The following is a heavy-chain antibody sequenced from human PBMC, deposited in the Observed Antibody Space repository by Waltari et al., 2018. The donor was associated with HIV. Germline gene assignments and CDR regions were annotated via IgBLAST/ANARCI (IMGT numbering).Heavy chain of an antibody. Sequence: QLHLQESGPGLVKPSETLSPTCPVPGGSISSSTHFWGWIRQPPGKGLEWIGTIYYNGSTYYNPSLKSRVTMSVDASKNQFALKVRSVTATDTALYYCARSPRGEQWLAYWGQGTLVTVSS. CDR2: IYYNGST. CDR1: GGSISSSTHF. J-gene: IGHJ4*02. D-gene: IGHD6-19*01. CDR3: ARSPRGEQWLAY. V-gene: IGHV4-39*01.